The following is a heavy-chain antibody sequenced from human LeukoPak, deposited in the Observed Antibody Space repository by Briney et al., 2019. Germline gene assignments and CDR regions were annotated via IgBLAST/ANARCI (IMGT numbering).Heavy chain of an antibody. Sequence: PGGSLRLSCAASGFTFSSYGMHWVRQAPGKGLEGGAFIRYDGSNKYYADSVKGRFTISRDNSKNTLYLQMNSLRAEDTAVYYCAKGVGATPDYFDYWGQGTLVTVSS. CDR2: IRYDGSNK. CDR3: AKGVGATPDYFDY. J-gene: IGHJ4*02. D-gene: IGHD1-26*01. V-gene: IGHV3-30*02. CDR1: GFTFSSYG.